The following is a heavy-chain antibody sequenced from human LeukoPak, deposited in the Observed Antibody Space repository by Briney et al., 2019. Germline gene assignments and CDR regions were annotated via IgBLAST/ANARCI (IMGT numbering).Heavy chain of an antibody. D-gene: IGHD3-9*01. Sequence: SETLSLTCTVSGGSISSSSYYWGWIRQPPGKGLEWIGSIYYSGSTYYNPSLKSRVTISVDTSKNQFSLKLSSMTAADTAVYYCARRALRYFDWLFRFDPWGQGTLVTVSS. V-gene: IGHV4-39*07. CDR1: GGSISSSSYY. CDR2: IYYSGST. CDR3: ARRALRYFDWLFRFDP. J-gene: IGHJ5*02.